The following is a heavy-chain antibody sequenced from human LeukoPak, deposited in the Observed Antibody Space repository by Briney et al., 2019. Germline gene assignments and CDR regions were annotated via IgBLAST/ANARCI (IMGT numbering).Heavy chain of an antibody. D-gene: IGHD5-18*01. CDR1: GYTFTSYG. CDR3: ARVWRGYSYGYFDY. J-gene: IGHJ4*02. CDR2: ISAYNGNT. V-gene: IGHV1-18*01. Sequence: GASVKVSCKASGYTFTSYGISWVRQAPGQGLERMGWISAYNGNTNYAQKLQGRVTMTTDTSTSTAYMELRSLRSDDTAVYYCARVWRGYSYGYFDYWGQGTLVTVSS.